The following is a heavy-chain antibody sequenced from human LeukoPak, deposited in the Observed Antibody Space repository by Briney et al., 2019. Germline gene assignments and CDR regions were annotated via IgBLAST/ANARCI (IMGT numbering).Heavy chain of an antibody. D-gene: IGHD2/OR15-2a*01. CDR2: IYYSGSS. CDR1: GVSIYSSNYF. CDR3: ARHSALTTFTFDY. J-gene: IGHJ4*02. V-gene: IGHV4-39*01. Sequence: PSETLSLTCTVSGVSIYSSNYFWGWVRQPPGKGLEWIGSIYYSGSSYYSPSLRSRVTISVDTSKNQFSLKLSSVTAADTAVYYCARHSALTTFTFDYWGQGTLATVSS.